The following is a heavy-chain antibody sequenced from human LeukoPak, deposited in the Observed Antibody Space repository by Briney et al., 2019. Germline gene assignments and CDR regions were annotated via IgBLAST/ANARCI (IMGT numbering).Heavy chain of an antibody. D-gene: IGHD6-19*01. CDR3: ARESERSGWYDY. CDR2: ISGDGGST. CDR1: GFIFDDYA. J-gene: IGHJ4*02. Sequence: PGGSLRLSCAAPGFIFDDYAIHWVRQALGKGLEWVSLISGDGGSTFYADSVKGRFTISRDNSKNSLYLQMSSLRSEDTALYYCARESERSGWYDYWGQGTLVTVSS. V-gene: IGHV3-43*02.